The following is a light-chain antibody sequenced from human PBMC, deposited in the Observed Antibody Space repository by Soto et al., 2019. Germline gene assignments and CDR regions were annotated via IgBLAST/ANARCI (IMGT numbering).Light chain of an antibody. J-gene: IGLJ2*01. CDR3: SSCTSSSTLVV. CDR2: DVS. V-gene: IGLV2-14*01. Sequence: QSVLTQPASVSGSPGQSITISCTGTSSDVGGYNYVSWYQQHPGKAPKLMIYDVSNRPSGVSNRFSGSKSGNMASLTISGLQAEDEADYYCSSCTSSSTLVVFGGGTKLTVL. CDR1: SSDVGGYNY.